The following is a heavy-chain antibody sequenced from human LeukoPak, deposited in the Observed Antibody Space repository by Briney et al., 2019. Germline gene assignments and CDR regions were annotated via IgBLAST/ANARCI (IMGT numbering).Heavy chain of an antibody. Sequence: GGSLRLSCAASGFRVSGYDLNWIRQALGKGLEWIAYISISSSNIHYADSVRGRFTISRDNANNSLYLQLSSLRVKDTAVYYCAREYYGVIFSHYLDVWGKGTTVTVSS. CDR1: GFRVSGYD. CDR3: AREYYGVIFSHYLDV. CDR2: ISISSSNI. D-gene: IGHD3-9*01. V-gene: IGHV3-11*06. J-gene: IGHJ6*04.